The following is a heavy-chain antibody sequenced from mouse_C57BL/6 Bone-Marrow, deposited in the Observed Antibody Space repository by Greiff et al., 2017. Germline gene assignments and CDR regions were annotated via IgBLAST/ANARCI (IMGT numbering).Heavy chain of an antibody. Sequence: EVKLVESGEGLVKPGGSLKLSCAASGFTFSSYAMSWVRQTPEKRLEWVAYISSGGDYIYYADTVKGRFTISRDNASNTLYLQMSSLNSEDTAMYYCTVFLYYYGLGAYAMDYWGQGTSVTVSS. V-gene: IGHV5-9-1*02. CDR3: TVFLYYYGLGAYAMDY. CDR2: ISSGGDYI. D-gene: IGHD1-1*01. CDR1: GFTFSSYA. J-gene: IGHJ4*01.